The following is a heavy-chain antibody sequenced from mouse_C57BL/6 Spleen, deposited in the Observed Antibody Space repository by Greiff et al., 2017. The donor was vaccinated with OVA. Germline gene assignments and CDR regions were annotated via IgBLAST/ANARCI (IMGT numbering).Heavy chain of an antibody. J-gene: IGHJ4*01. CDR2: ISSGGSYT. V-gene: IGHV5-6*01. CDR1: GFTFSSYG. D-gene: IGHD4-1*01. Sequence: EVNVVESGGDLVKPGGSLKLSCAASGFTFSSYGMSWVRQTPDKRLEWVATISSGGSYTYYPDSVKGRFTISRDNAKNTLYLQMSSLKSEDTAMYYCARLPGDYYAMDYWGQGTSVTVSS. CDR3: ARLPGDYYAMDY.